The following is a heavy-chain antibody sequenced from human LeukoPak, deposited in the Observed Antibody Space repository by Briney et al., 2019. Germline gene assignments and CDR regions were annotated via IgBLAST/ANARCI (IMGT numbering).Heavy chain of an antibody. V-gene: IGHV1-69*04. CDR3: ARDGGGWYNDY. CDR2: IIPILGIA. CDR1: GGTFSSYA. Sequence: SVKVSCKASGGTFSSYAISWVRQAPGQGLEWMGRIIPILGIANYAQKFQGRVTITADKSTSTAYMELSSLRSDDTAVYYCARDGGGWYNDYWGQGTLVTVSS. D-gene: IGHD6-19*01. J-gene: IGHJ4*02.